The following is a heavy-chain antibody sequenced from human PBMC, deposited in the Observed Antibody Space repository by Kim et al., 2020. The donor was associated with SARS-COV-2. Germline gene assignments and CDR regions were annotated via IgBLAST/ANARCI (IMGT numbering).Heavy chain of an antibody. V-gene: IGHV4-61*01. CDR3: ARVYYDFWSGYFQPAIYYFDY. CDR1: GGSVSSGSYY. J-gene: IGHJ4*02. CDR2: IYYSGST. Sequence: SETLSLTCTVSGGSVSSGSYYWSWIRQPPGKGLEWIGYIYYSGSTNYNPSLKSRVTISVDTSKNQFSLKLSSVTAADTAVYYCARVYYDFWSGYFQPAIYYFDYWGQGTLVTVSS. D-gene: IGHD3-3*01.